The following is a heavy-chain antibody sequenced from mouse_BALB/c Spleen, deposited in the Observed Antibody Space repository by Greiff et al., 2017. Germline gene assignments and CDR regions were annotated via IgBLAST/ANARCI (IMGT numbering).Heavy chain of an antibody. CDR3: ARQRDGYYFDY. V-gene: IGHV5-12-2*01. Sequence: EVKVVESGGGLVQPGGSLKLSCAASGFTFSSYTMSWVRQTPEKRLEWVAYISNGGGSTYYPDTVKGRFTISRDNAKNTLYLQMSSLKSEDTAMYYCARQRDGYYFDYWGQGTTLTVSS. J-gene: IGHJ2*01. CDR2: ISNGGGST. D-gene: IGHD3-3*01. CDR1: GFTFSSYT.